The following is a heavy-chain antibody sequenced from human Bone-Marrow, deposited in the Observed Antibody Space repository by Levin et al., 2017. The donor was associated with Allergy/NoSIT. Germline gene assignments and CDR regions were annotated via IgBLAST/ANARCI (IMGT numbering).Heavy chain of an antibody. Sequence: GESLKISCVASGISFSNYGMSWVRQAPGKGLEWVAIISYDGTNTDYADSVKGRFTISRDNSKNTLFLQMNNLRSEDTAVYYCARGDWDVDILTTVVFDYWGQGTLVTVPS. CDR1: GISFSNYG. V-gene: IGHV3-30-3*01. CDR2: ISYDGTNT. CDR3: ARGDWDVDILTTVVFDY. J-gene: IGHJ4*02. D-gene: IGHD5-12*01.